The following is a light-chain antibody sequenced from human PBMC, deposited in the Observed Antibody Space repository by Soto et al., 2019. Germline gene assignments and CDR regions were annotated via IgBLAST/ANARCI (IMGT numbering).Light chain of an antibody. Sequence: QAVVTQPPSVSGAPGQRVTISCTGSSSNIGAGYDVYWYQQLPGTAPKLLIYGNSNRPSGVPDRFSGSKSSTSASLAITGLQAEDEADYYCQSYDSSLSVVFGGGTKLTVL. V-gene: IGLV1-40*01. CDR3: QSYDSSLSVV. CDR2: GNS. J-gene: IGLJ2*01. CDR1: SSNIGAGYD.